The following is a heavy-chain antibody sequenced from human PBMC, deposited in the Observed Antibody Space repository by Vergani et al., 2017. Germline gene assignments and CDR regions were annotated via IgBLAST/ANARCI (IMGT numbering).Heavy chain of an antibody. Sequence: QVQLVESGGGVVQPGRSLRLSCAASGFTFSSYAMHWVRQAPGKGLEWVAVISYDGSNKYYADSVKGRFTISRDNSKNTLYLQMNSLRAEDTAVYYCAKDKQWVAGTPLFDYWGQGTLVTVSS. D-gene: IGHD6-19*01. CDR1: GFTFSSYA. V-gene: IGHV3-30*01. CDR3: AKDKQWVAGTPLFDY. J-gene: IGHJ4*02. CDR2: ISYDGSNK.